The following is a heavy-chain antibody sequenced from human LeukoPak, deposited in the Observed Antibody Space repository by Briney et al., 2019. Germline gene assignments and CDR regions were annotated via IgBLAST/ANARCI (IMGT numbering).Heavy chain of an antibody. V-gene: IGHV3-74*01. CDR1: GFSFSSHW. CDR3: AKDGISYFDY. Sequence: GGSLRLSCAASGFSFSSHWMHWVRQAPGKGLVRVSRINGDGSGTLYADSVEGRFTISRDNSKNTLYLQMNSLRAEDTAVYYCAKDGISYFDYWGQGTLVTVSS. CDR2: INGDGSGT. D-gene: IGHD3-3*02. J-gene: IGHJ4*02.